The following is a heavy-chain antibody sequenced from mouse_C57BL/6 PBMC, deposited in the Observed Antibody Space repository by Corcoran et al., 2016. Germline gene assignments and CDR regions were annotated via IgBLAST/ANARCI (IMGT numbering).Heavy chain of an antibody. V-gene: IGHV9-3*01. J-gene: IGHJ4*01. D-gene: IGHD1-1*01. CDR1: GYTFTTYG. CDR3: ARGDLNYGSSSYAMDY. CDR2: INTYSGVP. Sequence: QIQLVQSGPELKKPGETVKISCKASGYTFTTYGMSWVKQAPGKGLKWMGWINTYSGVPTYADDFKGRFAFSLETSASTAYLQINNLKNEDTATYFCARGDLNYGSSSYAMDYWGQGTSVTVSS.